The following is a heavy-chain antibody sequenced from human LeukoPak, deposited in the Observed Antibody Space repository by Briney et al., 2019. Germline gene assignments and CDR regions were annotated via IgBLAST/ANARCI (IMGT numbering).Heavy chain of an antibody. D-gene: IGHD6-19*01. CDR2: INHSGST. CDR1: GGSFSGYY. CDR3: AREIAVAGRAFDI. J-gene: IGHJ3*02. V-gene: IGHV4-34*01. Sequence: SETLSLTCAVYGGSFSGYYWSWIRQPPGKGLEWIGEINHSGSTNYNPSLKSRVTMSVDTSKNQFSLKLSSVTAADTAVYYCAREIAVAGRAFDIWGQGTMVTVSS.